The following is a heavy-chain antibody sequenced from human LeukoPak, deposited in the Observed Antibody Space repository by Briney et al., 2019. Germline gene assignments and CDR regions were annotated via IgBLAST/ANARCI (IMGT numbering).Heavy chain of an antibody. CDR2: ISWDGGST. D-gene: IGHD2-2*01. CDR1: GFTFDDYT. CDR3: AKDYCSSTSCWDDAFDI. J-gene: IGHJ3*02. V-gene: IGHV3-43*01. Sequence: PGGSLRLSCAASGFTFDDYTMHWVRQAPGKGLESVSLISWDGGSTYYADSVKGRFTISRDNSKNSLYLQMNSLRTEDTALYYCAKDYCSSTSCWDDAFDIWGQGTMVTVSS.